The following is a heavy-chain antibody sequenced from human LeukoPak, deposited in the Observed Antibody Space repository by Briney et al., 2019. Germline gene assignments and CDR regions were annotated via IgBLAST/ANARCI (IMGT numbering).Heavy chain of an antibody. CDR2: ISSSSSTI. D-gene: IGHD5-18*01. V-gene: IGHV3-48*01. J-gene: IGHJ4*02. CDR1: GFTFSSYS. CDR3: ARDHVDTVTVTEFDY. Sequence: GGSLRLSCAASGFTFSSYSMNWVRQAPGKGLEWVSYISSSSSTIYYADSVKGRFTISRDSAKNSLYLQMNSLRAEDTAVYYCARDHVDTVTVTEFDYWGQGTLVTVSS.